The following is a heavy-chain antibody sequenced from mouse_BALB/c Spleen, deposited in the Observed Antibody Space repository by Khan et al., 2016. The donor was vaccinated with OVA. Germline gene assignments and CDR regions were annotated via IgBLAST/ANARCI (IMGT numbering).Heavy chain of an antibody. CDR1: GFSLTSYG. CDR2: IWGDGSK. D-gene: IGHD2-1*01. J-gene: IGHJ4*01. Sequence: QVQLQESGPGLVAPSQSLSITCTVSGFSLTSYGVSWVRQPPGKGLEWLGAIWGDGSKNYHSALKSRMSISKDNSKSKVFLKLHSLQTDDTATYCCANQYHGTLYAIVYWVQGTSVTVSS. V-gene: IGHV2-3*01. CDR3: ANQYHGTLYAIVY.